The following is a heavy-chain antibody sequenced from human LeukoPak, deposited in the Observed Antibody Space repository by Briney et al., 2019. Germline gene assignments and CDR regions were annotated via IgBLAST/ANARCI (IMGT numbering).Heavy chain of an antibody. CDR2: ISYDANTK. J-gene: IGHJ4*02. Sequence: GGSLRLSCAASGFTFSSDGMHWARQAPGKGLEWLKFISYDANTKYYSDSVRGRFTVSRDNSKNTMYLQMNSLRPEDTAMYYCAKDRASSWSLDYWGQGNLVTVSS. D-gene: IGHD6-13*01. V-gene: IGHV3-30*18. CDR3: AKDRASSWSLDY. CDR1: GFTFSSDG.